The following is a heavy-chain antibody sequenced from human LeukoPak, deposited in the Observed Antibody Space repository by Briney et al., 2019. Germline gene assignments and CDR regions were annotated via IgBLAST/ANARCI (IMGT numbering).Heavy chain of an antibody. D-gene: IGHD2-2*01. Sequence: PGGSLRLSCAASGFTFSSYAMSWVRQAPGKGLEWVSAISGSGGSTYYADSVKGRFTISRNNSKNTLYLQMNSLRAEDTAVYYCAKRGLRSTTLDYWGQGTLVTVSS. CDR3: AKRGLRSTTLDY. J-gene: IGHJ4*02. V-gene: IGHV3-23*01. CDR1: GFTFSSYA. CDR2: ISGSGGST.